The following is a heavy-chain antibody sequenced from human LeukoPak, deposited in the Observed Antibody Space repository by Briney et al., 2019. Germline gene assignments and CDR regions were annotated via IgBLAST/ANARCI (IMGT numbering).Heavy chain of an antibody. CDR3: ARGQNQYYYYGMDV. Sequence: SETLSLTCTVSGGSISSSRYYWSWIRQPPGKGLEWIGYIYYSGSTNYNPSLKSRVTISVDTSKNQFSLKLSSVTAADTAVYYCARGQNQYYYYGMDVWGQGTTVTVSS. D-gene: IGHD1-14*01. CDR2: IYYSGST. V-gene: IGHV4-61*01. CDR1: GGSISSSRYY. J-gene: IGHJ6*02.